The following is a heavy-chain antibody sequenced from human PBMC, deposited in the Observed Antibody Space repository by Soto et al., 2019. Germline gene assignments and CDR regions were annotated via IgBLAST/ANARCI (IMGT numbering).Heavy chain of an antibody. CDR1: GFTFSSYS. Sequence: GGSLRLSCAPSGFTFSSYSMSWVRQAPGKGLEWVSAISGSGGRTYYADSVKGRFTISRDNSKNTLYLQMNSLRAEDTAVDYCAYSSTPFDYWGQGTLVTVSS. CDR2: ISGSGGRT. V-gene: IGHV3-23*01. CDR3: AYSSTPFDY. J-gene: IGHJ4*02. D-gene: IGHD6-13*01.